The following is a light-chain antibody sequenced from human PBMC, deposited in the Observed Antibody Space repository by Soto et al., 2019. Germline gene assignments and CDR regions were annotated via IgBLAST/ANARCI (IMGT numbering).Light chain of an antibody. V-gene: IGKV3-15*01. CDR2: GAS. Sequence: EIVMTQSPATLSVSPGERVTLSCRASQSISINLAWYQRKPGQSPRLLFSGASTRATGVPVRFSGSGSVTEFTLSISSLQSEDFAVYFCQQHNNWPPTFGQGTKVEI. CDR1: QSISIN. J-gene: IGKJ1*01. CDR3: QQHNNWPPT.